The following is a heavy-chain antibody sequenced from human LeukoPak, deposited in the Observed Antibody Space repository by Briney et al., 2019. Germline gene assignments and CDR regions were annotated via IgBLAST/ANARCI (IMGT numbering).Heavy chain of an antibody. D-gene: IGHD3-10*02. CDR3: AGGGEAWELLGY. J-gene: IGHJ4*02. Sequence: SETLSLTCAVSGGSITNNHYWTWVRQPPGRGLEWIADIFHSGIANYNPSLKSRVTMSMDKSKNQFSLTLSSVTAADTAVYYCAGGGEAWELLGYWGQGTLVTVSS. CDR2: IFHSGIA. CDR1: GGSITNNHY. V-gene: IGHV4-4*02.